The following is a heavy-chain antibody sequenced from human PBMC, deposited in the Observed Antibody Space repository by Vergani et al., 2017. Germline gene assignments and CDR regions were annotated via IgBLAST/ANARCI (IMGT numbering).Heavy chain of an antibody. CDR1: GGSISSGGYY. D-gene: IGHD2-15*01. V-gene: IGHV4-31*03. Sequence: QVQLQESGPGLVKPSQTLSLTCTVSGGSISSGGYYWSWIRQHPGKGLEWIGYIYYSGSTYYNPSLKSRVTISVETSKNQFSLKLSSVTAADTAVYYCARRSVVVAANWFDPWGQGTLVTVSS. CDR2: IYYSGST. J-gene: IGHJ5*02. CDR3: ARRSVVVAANWFDP.